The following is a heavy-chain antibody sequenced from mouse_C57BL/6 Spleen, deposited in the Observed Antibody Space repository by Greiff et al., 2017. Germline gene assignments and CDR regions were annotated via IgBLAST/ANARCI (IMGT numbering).Heavy chain of an antibody. Sequence: VQLQQSVPELVTPGASVKISCTSSGYAFSSSWMNWVQQRPGQGLEWIGRIYPGNGATTYPVSFQCTATLPADKSSSTAYMQLSSLTSEDSAVSFCPRHYGSLYFDYWGQGTTLPVSS. CDR3: PRHYGSLYFDY. CDR1: GYAFSSSW. J-gene: IGHJ2*01. D-gene: IGHD1-1*01. V-gene: IGHV1-82*01. CDR2: IYPGNGAT.